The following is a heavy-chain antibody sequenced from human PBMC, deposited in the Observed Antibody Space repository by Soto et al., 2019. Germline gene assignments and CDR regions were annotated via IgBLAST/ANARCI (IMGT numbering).Heavy chain of an antibody. Sequence: HPGGSLRLSCAASGFTFSSYWMHWVRQAPGKGLVWVSRINSDGSSTTYADSVKGRFTISRDNAKNTLYLQINSLRAEDTAVYYCARASWELPLDYWGQGTPVTVSS. CDR3: ARASWELPLDY. CDR1: GFTFSSYW. D-gene: IGHD1-26*01. V-gene: IGHV3-74*01. J-gene: IGHJ4*02. CDR2: INSDGSST.